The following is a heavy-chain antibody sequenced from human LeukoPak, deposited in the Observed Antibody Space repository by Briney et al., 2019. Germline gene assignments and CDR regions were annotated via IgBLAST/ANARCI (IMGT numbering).Heavy chain of an antibody. D-gene: IGHD6-19*01. V-gene: IGHV4-59*01. CDR2: IFNSGSP. CDR3: ARHGYSTGWYSRDHFDY. J-gene: IGHJ4*02. CDR1: GGSISSYY. Sequence: PSETLSLTCTVSGGSISSYYWSWIRQPPGKGLEWIGYIFNSGSPNYNPSLKSRVTISVDTSKNQFSLKLNPVTATDTAVYYCARHGYSTGWYSRDHFDYWGQGTLVTVSS.